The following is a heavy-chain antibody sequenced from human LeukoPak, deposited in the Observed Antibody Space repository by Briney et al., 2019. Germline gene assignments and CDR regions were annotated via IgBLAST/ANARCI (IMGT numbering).Heavy chain of an antibody. V-gene: IGHV4-59*01. CDR3: ARAAYGGNSGVFDY. Sequence: SETLSLTCTVSGSSISSYYWNWIRQPPGKGLEWIGSIYYRGSSNNNPSLKSRVTISVDTSKNQFSLKVNSVTAADTAVYFCARAAYGGNSGVFDYWGGGALVTVSS. CDR1: GSSISSYY. CDR2: IYYRGSS. D-gene: IGHD4-23*01. J-gene: IGHJ4*02.